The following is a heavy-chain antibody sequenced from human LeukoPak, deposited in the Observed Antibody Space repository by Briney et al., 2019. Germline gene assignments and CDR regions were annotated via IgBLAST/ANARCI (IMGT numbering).Heavy chain of an antibody. J-gene: IGHJ4*02. CDR3: TTVWYSSGWRIDY. Sequence: GGSLRLSCAASGFTFSNAWMSWVRQAPEKGLEWVGRIKSKTDGGTTDYAAPVKGRFTISRDDSKNTLYLQMNSLKTEDTAVYYCTTVWYSSGWRIDYWGQGTLVTVSS. CDR1: GFTFSNAW. V-gene: IGHV3-15*01. CDR2: IKSKTDGGTT. D-gene: IGHD6-19*01.